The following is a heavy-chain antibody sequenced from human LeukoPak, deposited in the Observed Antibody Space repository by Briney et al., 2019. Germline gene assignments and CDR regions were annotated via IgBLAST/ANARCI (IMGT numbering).Heavy chain of an antibody. CDR2: INHNGDT. CDR3: ARNPSWEPFDY. Sequence: PSETLSLTCAVYGGSFNDHYWGWIRQSPGKGVEWIGEINHNGDTNYNPSLTRRVTISVGTSKPQFSLMMPSVTAADTTVYYCARNPSWEPFDYWGEGTLVTVSS. D-gene: IGHD1-26*01. J-gene: IGHJ4*02. V-gene: IGHV4-34*01. CDR1: GGSFNDHY.